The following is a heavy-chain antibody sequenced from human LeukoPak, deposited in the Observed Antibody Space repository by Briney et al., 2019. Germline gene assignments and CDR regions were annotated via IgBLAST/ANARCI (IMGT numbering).Heavy chain of an antibody. D-gene: IGHD5-18*01. Sequence: SETLSLTCTVSGASIIGNNWSWIRQPPGKGLEWIGYIYYSGSTNYNPSLKSRVTISVDTSKNQFSLKLSSVTAADTAVYYCATRGDTAMSLLYWGQGTLVTVSS. CDR2: IYYSGST. CDR3: ATRGDTAMSLLY. V-gene: IGHV4-59*01. CDR1: GASIIGNN. J-gene: IGHJ4*02.